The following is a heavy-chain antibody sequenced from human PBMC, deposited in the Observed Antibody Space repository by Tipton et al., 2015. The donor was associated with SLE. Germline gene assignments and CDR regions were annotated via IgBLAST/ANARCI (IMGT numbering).Heavy chain of an antibody. CDR1: GGSINNYY. CDR2: VFSSGTT. D-gene: IGHD3-22*01. CDR3: ARYFYDSSGVCLFDL. J-gene: IGHJ4*02. Sequence: TLSLTCSVSGGSINNYYWSWIRQHPGKGLEWIGYVFSSGTTYYNPSLQGRLSMSLDASKNQLSLQLSSVTSTDTAVYYCARYFYDSSGVCLFDLWGQGTLVTVSS. V-gene: IGHV4-31*03.